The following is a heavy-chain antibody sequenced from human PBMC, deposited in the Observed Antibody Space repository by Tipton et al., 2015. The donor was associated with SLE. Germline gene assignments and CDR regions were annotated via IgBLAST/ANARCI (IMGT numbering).Heavy chain of an antibody. D-gene: IGHD2-21*01. CDR3: ARDLIQGQEY. CDR1: GFSFRSYG. J-gene: IGHJ4*02. CDR2: IRYDGSNK. V-gene: IGHV3-30*02. Sequence: SLRLSCAASGFSFRSYGMHWVRQFPGKGLERVAFIRYDGSNKYHGHSVRGRFTVSRDNSKNTLYLQMNSLRTEDTAVYYCARDLIQGQEYWGQGTLVTVSS.